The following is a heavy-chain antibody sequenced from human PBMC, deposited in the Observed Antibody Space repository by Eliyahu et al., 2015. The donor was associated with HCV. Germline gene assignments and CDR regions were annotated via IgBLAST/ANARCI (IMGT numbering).Heavy chain of an antibody. CDR1: GFXFSXYA. V-gene: IGHV3-23*01. CDR2: ISGSGGST. CDR3: AKGFYLYYYDSSGYYYPNWFDP. Sequence: EVQLLESGGGLVQPGGSLRLSCAASGFXFSXYAMXWVRQAPGKGLEWVSAISGSGGSTYYADSVKGRFTISRDNSKNTLYLQMNSLRAEDTAVYYCAKGFYLYYYDSSGYYYPNWFDPWGQGTLVTVSS. D-gene: IGHD3-22*01. J-gene: IGHJ5*02.